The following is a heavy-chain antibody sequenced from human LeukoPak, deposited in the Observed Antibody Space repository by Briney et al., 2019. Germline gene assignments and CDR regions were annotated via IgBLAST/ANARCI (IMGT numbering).Heavy chain of an antibody. CDR1: GGSISSYY. CDR2: IYYSGST. Sequence: PSETLSLTCTVSGGSISSYYWSWIRQPPGKGLEWIGYIYYSGSTNYNPSLKSRVTISVDTSKNQFSLKLSSVTAADTAVYYCARDFVRAAAGGGAFDIWGQGTMVTVSS. D-gene: IGHD6-13*01. V-gene: IGHV4-59*01. CDR3: ARDFVRAAAGGGAFDI. J-gene: IGHJ3*02.